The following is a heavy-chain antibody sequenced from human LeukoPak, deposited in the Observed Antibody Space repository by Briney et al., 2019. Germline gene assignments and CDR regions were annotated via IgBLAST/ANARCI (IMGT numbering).Heavy chain of an antibody. CDR2: IYYTGST. V-gene: IGHV4-59*11. CDR3: ARLLASTNYHTDV. Sequence: SETLSLTCTVTGGSMSRHYWSWIRQAPGKGLEWIGYIYYTGSTNYNPSLRSRVTISVDTSRNQFSLKLSSATAADTAVYYCARLLASTNYHTDVWGKGTTAPSP. CDR1: GGSMSRHY. J-gene: IGHJ6*03.